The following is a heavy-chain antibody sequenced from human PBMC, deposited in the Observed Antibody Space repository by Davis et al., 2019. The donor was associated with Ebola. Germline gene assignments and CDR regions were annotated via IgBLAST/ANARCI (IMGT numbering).Heavy chain of an antibody. CDR1: GYTFTSYG. Sequence: AASVKVSCKASGYTFTSYGISWVRQAPGQGREWMGWISAYNGNTNYAQKLQGRVTMTTDTSTSTAYMELRSLRSDDTAVYYCARDNGGSSPHYYYYYYGMDVWGQGTTVTVSS. J-gene: IGHJ6*02. CDR2: ISAYNGNT. D-gene: IGHD6-6*01. CDR3: ARDNGGSSPHYYYYYYGMDV. V-gene: IGHV1-18*01.